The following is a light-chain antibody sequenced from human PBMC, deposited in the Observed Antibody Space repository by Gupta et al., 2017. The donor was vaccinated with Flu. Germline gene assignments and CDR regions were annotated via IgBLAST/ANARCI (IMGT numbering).Light chain of an antibody. J-gene: IGLJ3*02. CDR3: TSRDSSINGWV. CDR1: SIRSYY. Sequence: HGASIRSYYESWYQQQARPAPVLVIFSNNRRPSGIPDRFSGSSSGTTASLTITGAQAQDEADYYCTSRDSSINGWVFGRGTKLTVL. CDR2: SNN. V-gene: IGLV3-19*01.